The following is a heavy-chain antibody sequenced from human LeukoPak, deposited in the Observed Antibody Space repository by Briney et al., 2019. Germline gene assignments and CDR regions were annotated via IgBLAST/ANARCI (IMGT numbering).Heavy chain of an antibody. CDR2: IKRKTEGGTT. CDR1: GFTFSNAW. D-gene: IGHD2-2*01. J-gene: IGHJ6*04. CDR3: TTAFFGCTSTSCYEAYYYYGMDV. Sequence: GGSLRLSCAASVSGFTFSNAWMSWVRQGPGKGLEWVGRIKRKTEGGTTDYGAPVKGRFTISRDDSKNTLYLQMNSLKTEDTAVYYCTTAFFGCTSTSCYEAYYYYGMDVWGKGTTVTVSS. V-gene: IGHV3-15*01.